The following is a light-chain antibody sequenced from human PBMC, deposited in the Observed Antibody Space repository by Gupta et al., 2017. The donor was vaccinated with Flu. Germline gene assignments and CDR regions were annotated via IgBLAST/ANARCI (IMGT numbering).Light chain of an antibody. CDR1: QDISIY. Sequence: DMQLTQSPSLLSASIGDRVTITCRTSQDISIYLAWYQQKPGKAPKLLISAASTLQSGFPPRFSGSGFVTQFTLTISSLQPEDFATYYCQQLNSYPRTFGQGTKVEIK. V-gene: IGKV1-9*01. CDR3: QQLNSYPRT. J-gene: IGKJ1*01. CDR2: AAS.